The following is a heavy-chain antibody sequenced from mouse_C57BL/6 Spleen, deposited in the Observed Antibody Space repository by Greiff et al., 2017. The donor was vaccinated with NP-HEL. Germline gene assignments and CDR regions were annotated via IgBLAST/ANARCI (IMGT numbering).Heavy chain of an antibody. D-gene: IGHD2-3*01. CDR2: IDPSDSAT. CDR3: ARFDGYYALAY. Sequence: VQLQQPGAELVRPGSSVKLSCKASGYTFTSYWMHWVKQRPIQGLEWIGNIDPSDSATHYNQKFKDKATLTVDKSSSTAYMPLSSLTSEDSAVYYCARFDGYYALAYWGQGTLVTVSA. J-gene: IGHJ3*01. V-gene: IGHV1-52*01. CDR1: GYTFTSYW.